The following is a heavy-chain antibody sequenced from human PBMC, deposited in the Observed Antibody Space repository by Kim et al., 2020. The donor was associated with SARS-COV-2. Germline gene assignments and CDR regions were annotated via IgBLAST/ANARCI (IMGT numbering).Heavy chain of an antibody. CDR3: AREGRFLEWLLSNYYYYYMDV. D-gene: IGHD3-3*01. CDR1: GGSISSGDYY. J-gene: IGHJ6*03. Sequence: SETLSLTCTVSGGSISSGDYYWSWIRQPPGKGLEWIGYIYYSGSTYYNPSLKSRLTISVDTSKNQFSLKLSSVTAADTAVYYCAREGRFLEWLLSNYYYYYMDVWGKGTTVTVSS. V-gene: IGHV4-30-4*01. CDR2: IYYSGST.